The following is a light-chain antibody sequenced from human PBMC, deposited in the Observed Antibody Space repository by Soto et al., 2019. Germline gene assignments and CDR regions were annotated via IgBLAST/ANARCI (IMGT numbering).Light chain of an antibody. J-gene: IGKJ4*01. CDR3: QKHDNAPLT. CDR2: TSS. CDR1: QGIANY. Sequence: DIQMTQSPSSLSASVGDRVTITCRASQGIANYLAWYQQKPGKVPKLLIYTSSTFQSGVPSRFSGSGFGTDFTLTISSLQPEDVATYYCQKHDNAPLTFGGGTKV. V-gene: IGKV1-27*01.